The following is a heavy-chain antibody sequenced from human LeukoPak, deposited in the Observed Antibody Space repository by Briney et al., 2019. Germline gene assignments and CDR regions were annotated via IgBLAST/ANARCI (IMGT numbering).Heavy chain of an antibody. Sequence: SVKVSCMASVPTFTSYAINWVRQAPGQGLEWMGGFIPIFGSPTYAQKFQGRVTFTTDESTSTAYMELSNLRSDDTAVFYCAGLFYDSSGAAFDIWGQRTMVTVSS. CDR3: AGLFYDSSGAAFDI. V-gene: IGHV1-69*05. CDR1: VPTFTSYA. CDR2: FIPIFGSP. J-gene: IGHJ3*02. D-gene: IGHD3-22*01.